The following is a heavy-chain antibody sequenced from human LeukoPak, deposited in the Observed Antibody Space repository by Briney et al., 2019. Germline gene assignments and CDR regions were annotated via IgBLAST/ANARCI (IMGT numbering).Heavy chain of an antibody. CDR3: ARYGSSSEGDY. CDR1: GFSFTNYW. D-gene: IGHD6-6*01. V-gene: IGHV5-51*01. Sequence: GESLKISCQGSGFSFTNYWIGWVRQMPGKGLEWKGIIYPGNSDTRYSPSFQGQVTISADKSISAAYLQWSSLKASDTAMYYCARYGSSSEGDYWGQGTMVTVSS. CDR2: IYPGNSDT. J-gene: IGHJ4*02.